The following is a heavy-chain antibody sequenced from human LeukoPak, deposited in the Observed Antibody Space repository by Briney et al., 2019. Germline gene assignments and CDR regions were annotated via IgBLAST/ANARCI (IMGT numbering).Heavy chain of an antibody. D-gene: IGHD4-17*01. CDR2: ISSSGSTI. Sequence: GGSLRLSCAASGFTFSSYEMNWVRQAPGKGLEWVSYISSSGSTIYYADSVKGRFTTSRDNAKNSLYLQMNSLRAEDTAVYYCARDFDYGDYHNWFDPWGQGTLVTVSS. CDR1: GFTFSSYE. J-gene: IGHJ5*02. V-gene: IGHV3-48*03. CDR3: ARDFDYGDYHNWFDP.